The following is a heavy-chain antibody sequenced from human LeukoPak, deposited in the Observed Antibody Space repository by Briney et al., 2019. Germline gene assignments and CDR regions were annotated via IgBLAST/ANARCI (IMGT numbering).Heavy chain of an antibody. Sequence: SETLSLTCIVSGGSISSSSYYWGWIRQPPGKGLEWIGSIYYSGSTYYNPSLKSRVTISVDTSKNQFSLKLSSVTAADTAVYYCARLLDYYGSGSSDYWGQGTLVTVSS. CDR2: IYYSGST. CDR3: ARLLDYYGSGSSDY. D-gene: IGHD3-10*01. CDR1: GGSISSSSYY. J-gene: IGHJ4*02. V-gene: IGHV4-39*01.